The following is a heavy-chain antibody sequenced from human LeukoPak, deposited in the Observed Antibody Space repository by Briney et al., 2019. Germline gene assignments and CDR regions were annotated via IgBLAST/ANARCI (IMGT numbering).Heavy chain of an antibody. J-gene: IGHJ5*02. V-gene: IGHV3-23*01. CDR3: AKSSGSSPKWFDP. D-gene: IGHD6-6*01. CDR2: ISDTADST. CDR1: GFTFSSYG. Sequence: GGSLRLSCAASGFTFSSYGMNWVRQAPGKGLEWVSGISDTADSTYYADSVKGRFTISRDNSKNTLYLQMNSLRAEDTAVYYYAKSSGSSPKWFDPWGQGTLVTVSS.